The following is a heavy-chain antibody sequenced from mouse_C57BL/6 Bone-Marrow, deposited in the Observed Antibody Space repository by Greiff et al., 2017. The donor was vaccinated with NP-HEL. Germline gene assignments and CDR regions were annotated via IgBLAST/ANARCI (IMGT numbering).Heavy chain of an antibody. V-gene: IGHV1-64*01. CDR1: AYPFPSSW. CDR2: IHPNSGST. J-gene: IGHJ1*03. CDR3: ARWWYFDV. Sequence: QVQLQQPGAELVKPGASVKLSCRASAYPFPSSWWPWVKRRPGQGLEWIGMIHPNSGSTNYNEKFKSKATLTVDKSSSTAYMQLSSLTSEDSAVYYCARWWYFDVWGTGTTVTVSS.